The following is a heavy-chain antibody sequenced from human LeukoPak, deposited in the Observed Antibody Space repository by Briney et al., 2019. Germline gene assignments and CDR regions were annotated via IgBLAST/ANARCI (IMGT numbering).Heavy chain of an antibody. CDR3: ARVLPYDSSGYGAVDY. CDR1: GGSISSYY. D-gene: IGHD3-22*01. J-gene: IGHJ4*02. V-gene: IGHV4-59*01. CDR2: IYYSGST. Sequence: SETLSLTCTVSGGSISSYYWSWIRQPPGKGLEWIGYIYYSGSTNYNPSLKSRVTISVDTSKNQFSLKLSPVTAADTAVYYCARVLPYDSSGYGAVDYWGQGTLVTVSS.